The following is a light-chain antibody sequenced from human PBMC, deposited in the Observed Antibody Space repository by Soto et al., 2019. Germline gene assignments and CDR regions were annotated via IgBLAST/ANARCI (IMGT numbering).Light chain of an antibody. CDR2: DAS. CDR1: QGISSA. J-gene: IGKJ4*01. V-gene: IGKV1-13*02. CDR3: QQLNSYLT. Sequence: AIQLTQSPSSLSASVGDRVTITCRASQGISSALAWCQQKAGKAPKLLIYDASSLESGVPSRFSGSGSGTDFTLTISSMQPEDFATYYCQQLNSYLTFGGGTKVEIK.